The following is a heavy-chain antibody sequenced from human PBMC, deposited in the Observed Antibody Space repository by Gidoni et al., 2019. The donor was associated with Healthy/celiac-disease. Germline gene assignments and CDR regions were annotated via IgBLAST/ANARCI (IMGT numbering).Heavy chain of an antibody. J-gene: IGHJ4*02. V-gene: IGHV3-33*01. D-gene: IGHD4-17*01. CDR1: GFPFRSYG. CDR3: ARTDYGVPLIDY. CDR2: IWYDGSNK. Sequence: QVQLVESGGGVVQPVRSLRLSCAASGFPFRSYGMQWVRQAPGKGLEWVAGIWYDGSNKYYADSVKGRFTISRDNSKNTLYLQMNSLRAEDTAVYYCARTDYGVPLIDYWGQGTLVTVSS.